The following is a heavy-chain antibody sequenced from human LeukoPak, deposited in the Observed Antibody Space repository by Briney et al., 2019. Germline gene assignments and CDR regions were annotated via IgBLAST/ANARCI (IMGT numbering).Heavy chain of an antibody. Sequence: PSETLSLTCTVSGGSISSYYWSWIRQPPGKGLEWIGYIYYSGSTNYNPSLKSRVTISVDTYKNQFSLKLSSVTAADTAVYYCARDVRVGARSIDAFDIWGQGTMVTVSS. D-gene: IGHD1-26*01. J-gene: IGHJ3*02. CDR2: IYYSGST. CDR3: ARDVRVGARSIDAFDI. V-gene: IGHV4-59*01. CDR1: GGSISSYY.